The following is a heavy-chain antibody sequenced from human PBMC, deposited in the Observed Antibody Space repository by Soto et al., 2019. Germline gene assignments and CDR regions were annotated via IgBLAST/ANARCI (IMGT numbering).Heavy chain of an antibody. CDR1: GYTFTSYY. Sequence: ASVKVSCKASGYTFTSYYMHWVRQAPGQGLEWMGIINPSGGSTSYAQKFQGRVTMTRDTSTSTVYMELSSLRSEDTAVYYCASDSGYSSTLEYYGMDVWGQGTTVTVSS. D-gene: IGHD6-13*01. CDR2: INPSGGST. V-gene: IGHV1-46*01. J-gene: IGHJ6*02. CDR3: ASDSGYSSTLEYYGMDV.